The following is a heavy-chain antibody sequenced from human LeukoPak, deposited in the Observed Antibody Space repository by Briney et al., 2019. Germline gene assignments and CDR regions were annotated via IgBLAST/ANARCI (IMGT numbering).Heavy chain of an antibody. V-gene: IGHV4-4*09. J-gene: IGHJ5*02. CDR3: ARMEGGEGDNWFDP. D-gene: IGHD3-16*01. CDR2: IYTSGST. CDR1: GGSISSYY. Sequence: SETLSLTCTVSGGSISSYYWSWIRQPPGKGLEWIGYIYTSGSTNYNPSLKSRVTISVDTSKNQFSLKLSSVTAADTAVYYCARMEGGEGDNWFDPWGQGTLVTVSS.